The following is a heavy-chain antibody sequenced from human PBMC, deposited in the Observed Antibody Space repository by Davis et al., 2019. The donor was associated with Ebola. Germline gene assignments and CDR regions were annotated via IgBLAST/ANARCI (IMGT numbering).Heavy chain of an antibody. Sequence: TRYSPSFQGQVTISADRSISTAYLQWSSLKASDTVMYYCARQTTVTTDFDYWGQGTLVTVSS. J-gene: IGHJ4*02. CDR2: T. D-gene: IGHD4-17*01. V-gene: IGHV5-51*01. CDR3: ARQTTVTTDFDY.